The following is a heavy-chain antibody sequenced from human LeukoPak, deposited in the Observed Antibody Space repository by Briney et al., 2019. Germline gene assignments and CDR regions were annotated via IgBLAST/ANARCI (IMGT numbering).Heavy chain of an antibody. D-gene: IGHD6-13*01. V-gene: IGHV4-30-4*01. Sequence: SQTLSLTCTVSGGSISSGDYYWSWLRQPPGKGLEWIGYIYYSGSTYYNPSLKSRVTISVDTSKNQFSLKLSSVTAADTAVYYCARVGATSSSWYYFDYWGQGTLVTVSS. CDR2: IYYSGST. CDR1: GGSISSGDYY. J-gene: IGHJ4*02. CDR3: ARVGATSSSWYYFDY.